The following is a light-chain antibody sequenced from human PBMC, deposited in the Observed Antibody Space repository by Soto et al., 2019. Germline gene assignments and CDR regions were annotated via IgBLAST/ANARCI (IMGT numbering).Light chain of an antibody. V-gene: IGKV2-30*02. J-gene: IGKJ5*01. CDR1: QSLVHSDGIAY. CDR2: KVS. CDR3: MQSTQLPPT. Sequence: DVVMTQSPLSLPVTLGQPASISCRSNQSLVHSDGIAYFSWFQQRPGRSPRRLIYKVSNRDSGVPARFSGSGSGTDFTLEISRVETDDVGIYYCMQSTQLPPTFGQGTRLEIK.